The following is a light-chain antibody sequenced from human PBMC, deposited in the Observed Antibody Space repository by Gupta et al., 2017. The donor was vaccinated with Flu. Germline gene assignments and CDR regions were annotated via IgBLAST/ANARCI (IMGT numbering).Light chain of an antibody. CDR3: QPYDTGRSGPWV. Sequence: QSVLTQPPSVSGSPGPRITTPCTRSSSNLGAGYDVHWYQQPPGSAPRLLIYENNNRPSGVSARFSASKSGSSASLAITGLHPDDEADYFCQPYDTGRSGPWVFGGGTRLTV. CDR2: ENN. J-gene: IGLJ3*02. CDR1: SSNLGAGYD. V-gene: IGLV1-40*01.